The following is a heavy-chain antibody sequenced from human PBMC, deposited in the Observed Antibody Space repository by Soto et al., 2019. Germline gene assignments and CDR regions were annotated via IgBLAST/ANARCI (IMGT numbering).Heavy chain of an antibody. D-gene: IGHD4-17*01. CDR1: GFSLSSYQ. CDR3: ARFDYDSEYCYGMDV. J-gene: IGHJ6*02. CDR2: ISSSDDTI. Sequence: EVQLVESGGDFVQPGGSLRLSCVASGFSLSSYQMKWVLQAPGKGLEWILYISSSDDTIFYADSVKGRFTVSRDDANNSLYLQMNSLRAEDTAVYYCARFDYDSEYCYGMDVWGQGTTVTVSS. V-gene: IGHV3-48*03.